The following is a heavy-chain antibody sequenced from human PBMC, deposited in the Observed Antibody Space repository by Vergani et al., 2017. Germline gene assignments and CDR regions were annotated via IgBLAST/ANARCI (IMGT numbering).Heavy chain of an antibody. J-gene: IGHJ4*02. D-gene: IGHD1-26*01. V-gene: IGHV4-30-4*08. CDR3: ARALPSGSNSDY. CDR2: IYYSWST. Sequence: QVPLHESGPGLVKPSQILSLTCTVSGGSISSGDYYWSWIRQPPGKGLEGIGYIYYSWSTYYNPSLKSRVTISVETSKNKFSLKLSSVTAADTAVYYCARALPSGSNSDYWGQGTLVTVSS. CDR1: GGSISSGDYY.